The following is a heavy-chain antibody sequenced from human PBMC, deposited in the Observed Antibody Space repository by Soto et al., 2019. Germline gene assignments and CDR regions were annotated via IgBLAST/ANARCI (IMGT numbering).Heavy chain of an antibody. CDR2: IYSGGST. CDR3: ARVRGENHFDWLPYYYYYMDV. J-gene: IGHJ6*03. V-gene: IGHV3-53*04. CDR1: GFTVSSNY. Sequence: GGSLRLSCAASGFTVSSNYMSWVRQAPGKGLEWVSVIYSGGSTYYADSVKGRFTISRHNSKNTLYLQMNSLRAEDTAVYYCARVRGENHFDWLPYYYYYMDVWGKGTTVTVSS. D-gene: IGHD3-9*01.